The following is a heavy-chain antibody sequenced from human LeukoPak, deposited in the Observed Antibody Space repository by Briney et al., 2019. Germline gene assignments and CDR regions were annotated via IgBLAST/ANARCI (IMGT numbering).Heavy chain of an antibody. CDR1: GYTFTGYY. V-gene: IGHV1-2*02. D-gene: IGHD2-15*01. CDR3: ARDLEGYCSGGTCYFDY. CDR2: INPNSGGT. J-gene: IGHJ4*02. Sequence: ASVKVSCKASGYTFTGYYMHWVRQAPGQGLDWMGWINPNSGGTNYAQKFQGRVTMIRDTSISTAYMELSSLRSDDTAVYYCARDLEGYCSGGTCYFDYWGQGTLVTVSS.